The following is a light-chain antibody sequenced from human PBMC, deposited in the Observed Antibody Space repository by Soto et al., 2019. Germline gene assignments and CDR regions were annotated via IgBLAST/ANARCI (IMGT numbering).Light chain of an antibody. CDR3: QQYYSSLHS. Sequence: DIVMARSPDSLAVSLGERATVNCRSSQSVLSTSDNKNYLAWYQQKPGRPPKALIYWASTRESGVPDRFSGSGSGTDFTLTINSLQAEDVAVYYCQQYYSSLHSFGQGTKVDIK. CDR1: QSVLSTSDNKNY. V-gene: IGKV4-1*01. J-gene: IGKJ2*01. CDR2: WAS.